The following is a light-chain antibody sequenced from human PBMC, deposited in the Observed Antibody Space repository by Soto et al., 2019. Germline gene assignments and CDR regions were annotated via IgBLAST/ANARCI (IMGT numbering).Light chain of an antibody. Sequence: AIQMTQSPSSLSASVGDTVTITCRASQGVGKDLGWYQQKPGKAPKLLIYHVYTLHSGVSSSFSGSLSGTYFTLTISSLQPEDVANYYCLQDNSNPLTFGGGTKVAIK. CDR1: QGVGKD. CDR3: LQDNSNPLT. V-gene: IGKV1-6*01. J-gene: IGKJ4*02. CDR2: HVY.